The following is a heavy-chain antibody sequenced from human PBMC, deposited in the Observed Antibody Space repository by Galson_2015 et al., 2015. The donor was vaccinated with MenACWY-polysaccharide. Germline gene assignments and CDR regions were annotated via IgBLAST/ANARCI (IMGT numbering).Heavy chain of an antibody. CDR1: GYTFTNYG. Sequence: SVKVSCKASGYTFTNYGISWVRQAPGHGLEWMGWTSAYTNNTKYAQKLQGRVTMTTDTSTRTAYMELRSLRSDDTAVYFCVRAGGNYSEGILEFDFWGQGTLVTVS. CDR3: VRAGGNYSEGILEFDF. J-gene: IGHJ4*02. D-gene: IGHD1-26*01. V-gene: IGHV1-18*01. CDR2: TSAYTNNT.